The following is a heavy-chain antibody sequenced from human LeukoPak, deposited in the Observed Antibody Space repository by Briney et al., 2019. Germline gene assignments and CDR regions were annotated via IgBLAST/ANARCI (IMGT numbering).Heavy chain of an antibody. V-gene: IGHV1-18*01. J-gene: IGHJ5*02. D-gene: IGHD3-22*01. CDR3: ARVWYYYDSSGSSGFDP. CDR2: ISPYNGNT. Sequence: GASVKVSCKASGYTFTSYGISWVRQAPGQGLEWMGWISPYNGNTNYAQKLQGRVTTTTDTSTSTAYMELSSLRSEDTAVYYCARVWYYYDSSGSSGFDPWGQGTLVTVSS. CDR1: GYTFTSYG.